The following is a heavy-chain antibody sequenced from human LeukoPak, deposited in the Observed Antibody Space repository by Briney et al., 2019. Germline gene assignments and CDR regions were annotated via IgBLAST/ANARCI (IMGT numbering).Heavy chain of an antibody. Sequence: PGRSLRLTCVETGFSISNYAINWVRQAPGKGLEWVAVIWGDGSSRVYADSVRGRFTMSSDNSKNTVYLQMNNLRAEDTAVYYCAKSGDTGYGFFDFWGQGTLVTVSS. CDR2: IWGDGSSR. V-gene: IGHV3-33*06. CDR3: AKSGDTGYGFFDF. D-gene: IGHD5-12*01. J-gene: IGHJ4*02. CDR1: GFSISNYA.